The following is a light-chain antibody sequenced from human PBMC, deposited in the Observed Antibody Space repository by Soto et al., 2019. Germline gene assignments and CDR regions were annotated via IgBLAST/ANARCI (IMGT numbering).Light chain of an antibody. CDR2: EGY. V-gene: IGLV2-23*01. CDR1: NYNL. CDR3: SSDAGAVV. J-gene: IGLJ2*01. Sequence: QSALTQPASVSGSPGQSITLSCTGTNYNLVSWDQHHPGKAPKHMSYEGYQRPSGVSDRFSGSQSGNTASLTISGRQAEDEADYYCSSDAGAVVFGGGTQLTVL.